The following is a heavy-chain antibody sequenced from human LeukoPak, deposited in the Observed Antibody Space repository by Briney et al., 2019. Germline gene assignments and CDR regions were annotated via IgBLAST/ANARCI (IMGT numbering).Heavy chain of an antibody. J-gene: IGHJ6*02. D-gene: IGHD2-15*01. V-gene: IGHV4-34*01. Sequence: KPSETVSLTCAVYGGSSSGYCWSWIRQPPGKGLEWIGEIIHSGNTNYNPSLKSRVTISVDTSKNQFSLKLSSVTAADTAVYYCARGHCSGGSCHAYYYYGMDVWGQGTTVTVSS. CDR1: GGSSSGYC. CDR2: IIHSGNT. CDR3: ARGHCSGGSCHAYYYYGMDV.